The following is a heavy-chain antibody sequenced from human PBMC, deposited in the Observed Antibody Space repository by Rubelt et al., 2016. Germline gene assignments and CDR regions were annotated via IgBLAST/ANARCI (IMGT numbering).Heavy chain of an antibody. Sequence: GSVQYYGDSVKGRFTIFRDNAKNSLNLQMNSLRVEDTALYYCTGVVHNDHWGQGTLVTVSS. CDR3: TGVVHNDH. CDR2: GSVQ. J-gene: IGHJ4*02. V-gene: IGHV3-7*01. D-gene: IGHD1-1*01.